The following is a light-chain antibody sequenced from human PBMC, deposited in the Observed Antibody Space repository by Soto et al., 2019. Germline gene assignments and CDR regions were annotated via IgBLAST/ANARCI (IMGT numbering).Light chain of an antibody. Sequence: DLQMTQSPCCLCPHLVDIVTITGRASQGIRNDLGWYQQKPGKAPKRLIYAASSLQSGVPSRFSGSGSGTEFTLTISSLQPEDFATYYCLKHNSYPWTCGKGTMVAIK. CDR3: LKHNSYPWT. J-gene: IGKJ1*01. CDR2: AAS. V-gene: IGKV1-17*01. CDR1: QGIRND.